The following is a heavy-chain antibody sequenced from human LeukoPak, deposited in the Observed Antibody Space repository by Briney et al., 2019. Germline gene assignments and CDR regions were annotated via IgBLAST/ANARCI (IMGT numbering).Heavy chain of an antibody. V-gene: IGHV4-34*01. CDR2: INHSGST. CDR1: GGSFSGYY. J-gene: IGHJ3*02. D-gene: IGHD3-10*01. CDR3: ARGYGSGSYLNDAFDI. Sequence: SETLSLICAVYGGSFSGYYWSWIRQPPGKGLEWIGEINHSGSTNYNPSLKSRVTISVDTSKNQFSLKLSSVTAADTAVYYCARGYGSGSYLNDAFDIWGQGTMVTVSS.